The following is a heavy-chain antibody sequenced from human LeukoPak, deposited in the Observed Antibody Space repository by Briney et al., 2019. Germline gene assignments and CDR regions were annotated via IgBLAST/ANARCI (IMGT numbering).Heavy chain of an antibody. CDR2: ISAYNGNT. CDR3: ARARAYYDFWSGYSSSFDY. D-gene: IGHD3-3*01. J-gene: IGHJ4*02. CDR1: GYTFTSYG. V-gene: IGHV1-18*01. Sequence: ASVKVSCKASGYTFTSYGISWVRQAPGQGLEWMGWISAYNGNTNYAQKLQGRVTMTTDTSTSTAYMELRSLRSDDTAVYYCARARAYYDFWSGYSSSFDYWGQGTLVTVSS.